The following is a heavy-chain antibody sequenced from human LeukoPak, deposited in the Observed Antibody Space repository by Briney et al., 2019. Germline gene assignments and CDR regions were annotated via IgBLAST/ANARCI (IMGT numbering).Heavy chain of an antibody. D-gene: IGHD6-6*01. CDR3: ARQSSSFDY. CDR1: GGSISSSSYY. V-gene: IGHV4-39*01. J-gene: IGHJ4*02. Sequence: ASETLSLTCTVSGGSISSSSYYWGWIRQPPGKGLEWIGSIYYSGSTYYNPSLKSRVTISVDTSKNQFSLKLSSVTAADTAVYYCARQSSSFDYWGQGTLVTVSS. CDR2: IYYSGST.